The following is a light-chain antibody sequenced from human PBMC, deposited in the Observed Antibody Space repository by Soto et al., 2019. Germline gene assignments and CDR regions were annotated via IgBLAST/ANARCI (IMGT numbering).Light chain of an antibody. CDR2: GPS. Sequence: EIMVAQSPATLSVSPWERATLSCMASQSVSNNLAWYQQKPGQAPRLLIYGPSTRASGIPARFSGSGYGREFTLTISDVEPEDFAVYYCHQRQSWPRTFGQGTKVDIK. CDR3: HQRQSWPRT. V-gene: IGKV3-15*01. J-gene: IGKJ1*01. CDR1: QSVSNN.